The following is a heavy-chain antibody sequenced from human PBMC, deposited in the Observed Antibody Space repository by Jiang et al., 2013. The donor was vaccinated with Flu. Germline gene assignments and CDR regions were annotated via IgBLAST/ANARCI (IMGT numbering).Heavy chain of an antibody. Sequence: VQLLESGGGLVQPGGSLRLSCAASGFTFSSFAMSWVRQAPGKGLEWVSAISSSGGNTYYADSVKGRFTISRDTSKNTLYLQMNSLRADDTAVYYCAKGAGTAVTTGFGYWGQGTLVTVSS. CDR2: ISSSGGNT. CDR1: GFTFSSFA. D-gene: IGHD4-11*01. J-gene: IGHJ4*02. V-gene: IGHV3-23*01. CDR3: AKGAGTAVTTGFGY.